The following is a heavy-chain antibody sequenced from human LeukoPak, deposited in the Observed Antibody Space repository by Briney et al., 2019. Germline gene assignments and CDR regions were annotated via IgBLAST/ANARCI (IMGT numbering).Heavy chain of an antibody. CDR1: GFTFSSYA. CDR2: ISGSGGST. D-gene: IGHD3-22*01. Sequence: GGSLRLSCAASGFTFSSYAMSWVRQAPGKGLEWVSAISGSGGSTYYADSVKGRFTISRDNPKNTLYLQMNSLRAEDTAVYYCAKADYDSSGYYYAYWGQGTLVTVSS. V-gene: IGHV3-23*01. CDR3: AKADYDSSGYYYAY. J-gene: IGHJ4*02.